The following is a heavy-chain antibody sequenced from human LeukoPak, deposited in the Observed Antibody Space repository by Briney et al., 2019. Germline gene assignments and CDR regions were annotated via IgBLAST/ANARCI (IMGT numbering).Heavy chain of an antibody. CDR2: INPNSGGT. CDR3: ARVARKYSSGWYVYFDY. V-gene: IGHV1-2*02. CDR1: GYTFTGYY. J-gene: IGHJ4*02. Sequence: ASVKVSCKASGYTFTGYYMHWVRQAPGQGLEWMGWINPNSGGTNYTQKFQGRVTMTRDTSISTAYMELSRLRSDDTAVYYCARVARKYSSGWYVYFDYWGQGTLVTVSS. D-gene: IGHD6-19*01.